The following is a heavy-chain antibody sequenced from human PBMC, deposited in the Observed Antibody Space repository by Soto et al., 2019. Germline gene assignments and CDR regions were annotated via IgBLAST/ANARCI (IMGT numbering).Heavy chain of an antibody. J-gene: IGHJ4*02. CDR1: GFTFSTYT. Sequence: QVQLVESGGGVVQTGRSLRLSCAASGFTFSTYTMHWVRQAPGKGLEWVAVISYDGSNKYYADSVKGRFTISRDNSKNTLYLQINSLRPEDTAVYYCAGEGSSWYGYWGQGTLVTVSS. CDR2: ISYDGSNK. CDR3: AGEGSSWYGY. D-gene: IGHD6-13*01. V-gene: IGHV3-30-3*01.